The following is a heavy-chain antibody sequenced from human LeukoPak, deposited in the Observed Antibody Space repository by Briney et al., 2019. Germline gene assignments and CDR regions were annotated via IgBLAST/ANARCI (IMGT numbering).Heavy chain of an antibody. J-gene: IGHJ3*02. CDR1: GGSISSNNYY. Sequence: PSETLSLTCIVSGGSISSNNYYWGWIRQSPGKGLEWIANIYYSGTTYYNPSLKSRVTISLDTSKNQFSLKLRSVTAADTAVYYCARGAMDAFDIWGQGTMVTVSS. CDR2: IYYSGTT. V-gene: IGHV4-39*07. CDR3: ARGAMDAFDI.